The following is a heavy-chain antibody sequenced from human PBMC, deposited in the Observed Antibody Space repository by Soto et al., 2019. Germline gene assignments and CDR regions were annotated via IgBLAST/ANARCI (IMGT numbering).Heavy chain of an antibody. CDR3: ARQWLSSGYYSDDACDI. D-gene: IGHD3-22*01. V-gene: IGHV1-8*01. CDR2: MNPNSGNT. Sequence: ASVKVSCKASGYTFTSYDINWVRQATGQGLEWMGWMNPNSGNTGYAQKFQGRVTMTRNTSISTAYMELSSLRSEDTAVYYCARQWLSSGYYSDDACDIWGQGTMVTVSS. J-gene: IGHJ3*02. CDR1: GYTFTSYD.